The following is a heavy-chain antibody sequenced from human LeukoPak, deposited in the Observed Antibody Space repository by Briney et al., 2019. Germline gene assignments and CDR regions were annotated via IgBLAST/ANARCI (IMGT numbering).Heavy chain of an antibody. CDR1: GFSVSAIY. D-gene: IGHD3-10*02. CDR3: AKDDPGITMCS. Sequence: PGGSRRLSCAASGFSVSAIYMSWVRQAPGKGLEWVSTIYSGGSTYYSDSVKGRFTISRDNSKNTLYLQMNSLRAEDTAVYYCAKDDPGITMCSWGQGTLVTVSS. J-gene: IGHJ4*02. V-gene: IGHV3-53*01. CDR2: IYSGGST.